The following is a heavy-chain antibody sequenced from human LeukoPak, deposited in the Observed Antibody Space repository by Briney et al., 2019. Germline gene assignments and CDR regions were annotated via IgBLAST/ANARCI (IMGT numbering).Heavy chain of an antibody. D-gene: IGHD3-9*01. V-gene: IGHV3-23*01. J-gene: IGHJ4*02. CDR3: ANKYDILTGSPLDY. CDR1: GFTFSSYA. CDR2: ISGSGGST. Sequence: PGGSLRLSCAASGFTFSSYAMSWVRQAPGKGLEWVSAISGSGGSTYYADSVKGRFTISRDNSKNTLYLQMNSLRAEDTAVYYCANKYDILTGSPLDYWGQGTLVTVSS.